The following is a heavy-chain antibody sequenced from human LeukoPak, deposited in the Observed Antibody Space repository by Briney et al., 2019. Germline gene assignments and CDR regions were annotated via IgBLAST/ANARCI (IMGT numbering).Heavy chain of an antibody. V-gene: IGHV3-48*03. CDR1: GFTFSSYE. D-gene: IGHD5-24*01. CDR2: ISSSGSTI. Sequence: GGSLRLSCAASGFTFSSYEMYWVRQAPGKGLEWVSYISSSGSTIYYADSVKGRFTISRDNAKNSLYLQMNSLRAEDTAVYYCAREAWGDGYNFNDYWGQGTLVTVSS. CDR3: AREAWGDGYNFNDY. J-gene: IGHJ4*02.